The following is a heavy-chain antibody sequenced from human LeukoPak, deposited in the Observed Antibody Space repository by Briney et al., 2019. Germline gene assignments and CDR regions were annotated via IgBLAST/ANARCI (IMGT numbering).Heavy chain of an antibody. D-gene: IGHD3-22*01. CDR2: INPNSGGT. J-gene: IGHJ3*02. CDR3: AREYRNYYDSSAPAFDI. CDR1: GYTFTSYG. V-gene: IGHV1-2*04. Sequence: ASVKVSCKASGYTFTSYGISWVRQAPGQGLEWMGWINPNSGGTNYAQKLQGWVTMTRDTSISTAYMELSRLRSDDTAVYYCAREYRNYYDSSAPAFDIWGQGTMVTVSS.